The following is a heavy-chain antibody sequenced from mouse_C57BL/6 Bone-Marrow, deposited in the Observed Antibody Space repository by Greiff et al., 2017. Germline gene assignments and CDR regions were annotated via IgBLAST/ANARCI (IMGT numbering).Heavy chain of an antibody. Sequence: VKLMESGPELVKPGASVKISCKASGYAFSSSWMNWVKQRPGTGLEWIGRIYPGDGDTNYNGKFKGKATLTAAKSSSTAYMQLSSLTSEDSAVYFCARETCDYWGQGTTLTVSS. J-gene: IGHJ2*01. V-gene: IGHV1-82*01. CDR2: IYPGDGDT. CDR3: ARETCDY. CDR1: GYAFSSSW.